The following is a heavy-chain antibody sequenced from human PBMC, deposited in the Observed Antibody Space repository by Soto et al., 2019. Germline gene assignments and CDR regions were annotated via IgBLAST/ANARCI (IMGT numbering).Heavy chain of an antibody. J-gene: IGHJ4*02. V-gene: IGHV3-21*06. CDR2: ITSSSTYI. Sequence: VGSLRLSCVASGFTFSAYSMSWVRQAPGQGLEWVSSITSSSTYIYYTRSVEGRFTISRDDAKNSLHLQMNSLRAEDTAVYYCARDLLEGYGHARQPDYWGQGTLVTVSS. D-gene: IGHD5-18*01. CDR3: ARDLLEGYGHARQPDY. CDR1: GFTFSAYS.